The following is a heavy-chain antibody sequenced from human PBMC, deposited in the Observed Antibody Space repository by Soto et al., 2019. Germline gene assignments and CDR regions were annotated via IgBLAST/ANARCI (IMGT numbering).Heavy chain of an antibody. CDR2: ISGSGGST. V-gene: IGHV3-23*01. CDR1: GFTFSSYA. Sequence: EVQLLESGGGLVQPGGSLRLSCAASGFTFSSYAMSWVRQAPGKGLEWVSAISGSGGSTYYADSVKGRFTISRDNSKNTLYLQMNSLRAEDTAVYYCARPYDSSGYYSAFDYWGQGTLVTVSS. J-gene: IGHJ4*02. D-gene: IGHD3-22*01. CDR3: ARPYDSSGYYSAFDY.